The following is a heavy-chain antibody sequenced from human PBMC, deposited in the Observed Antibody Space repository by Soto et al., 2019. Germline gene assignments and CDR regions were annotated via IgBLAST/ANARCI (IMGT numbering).Heavy chain of an antibody. Sequence: GASVKVSCKVSGYTLTELSMHWVRQAPGKGLEWMGGFDPEDGETIYAQKFQGRVTMTEDTSTDTAYMELSSLRSEDTAAYYCATRAGYSYGLDYWGQGTLVTVSS. V-gene: IGHV1-24*01. D-gene: IGHD5-18*01. CDR3: ATRAGYSYGLDY. CDR2: FDPEDGET. J-gene: IGHJ4*02. CDR1: GYTLTELS.